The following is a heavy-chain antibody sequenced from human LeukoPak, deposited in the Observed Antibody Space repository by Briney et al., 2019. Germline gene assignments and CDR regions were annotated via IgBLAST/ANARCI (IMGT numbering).Heavy chain of an antibody. J-gene: IGHJ3*02. CDR1: GGSISGYY. V-gene: IGHV4-59*08. D-gene: IGHD5-24*01. Sequence: PSETLSLTCTVSGGSISGYYWTWIRQPPGKGLQWIGYIYYNSGSTNYSPSLKSRVTISVDTSKNQFSPKVTSVSAADTAVYYCARPSREHYNYGAFDIWGQGTMVIVSS. CDR2: IYYNSGST. CDR3: ARPSREHYNYGAFDI.